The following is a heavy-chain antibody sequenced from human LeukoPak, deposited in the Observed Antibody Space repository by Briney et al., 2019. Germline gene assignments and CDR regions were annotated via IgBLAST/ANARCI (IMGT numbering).Heavy chain of an antibody. CDR2: ISGSGGST. D-gene: IGHD4-17*01. CDR3: AKRDYGDYGIDY. CDR1: GFTFSSYA. Sequence: PGGSLRLSCAASGFTFSSYAMSWVRQAPGEGLEWVSAISGSGGSTYYADSVKGRFTISRDNSKNTLYLQMNSLRAEDTAVYYCAKRDYGDYGIDYWGQGTLVTVSS. J-gene: IGHJ4*02. V-gene: IGHV3-23*01.